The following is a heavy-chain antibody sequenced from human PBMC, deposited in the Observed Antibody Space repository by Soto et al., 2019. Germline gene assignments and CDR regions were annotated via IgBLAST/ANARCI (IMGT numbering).Heavy chain of an antibody. J-gene: IGHJ3*02. Sequence: QVQLVESGGGVVQPGRSLRLSCAASGFTVSSYAMHWVRQAPGKGLEWVAVISYDGSNKYYADSVKGRFTISRDNSKNTLYLKMNSLRAEDTAVYYCARVGGYYDSSGYYGPDDAFDIWGQGTMVTVSS. CDR1: GFTVSSYA. D-gene: IGHD3-22*01. V-gene: IGHV3-30-3*01. CDR3: ARVGGYYDSSGYYGPDDAFDI. CDR2: ISYDGSNK.